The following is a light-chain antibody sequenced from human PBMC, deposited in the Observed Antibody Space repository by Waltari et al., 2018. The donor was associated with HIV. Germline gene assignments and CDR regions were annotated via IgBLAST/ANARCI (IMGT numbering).Light chain of an antibody. CDR3: QQYNDWPFLFT. CDR1: QSVNAR. J-gene: IGKJ3*01. Sequence: IVLTQSPATLSVSLGERVTLSCRASQSVNARLTWYQHKPGHAPRQLIYHASMRATGIPARFSGSGSGTEVTLTISSLQSEDSGVYYCQQYNDWPFLFTFGPGTKIEVK. CDR2: HAS. V-gene: IGKV3-15*01.